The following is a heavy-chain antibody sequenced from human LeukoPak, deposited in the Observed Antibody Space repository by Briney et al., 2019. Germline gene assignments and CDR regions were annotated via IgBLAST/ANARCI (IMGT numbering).Heavy chain of an antibody. V-gene: IGHV4-4*07. D-gene: IGHD6-13*01. Sequence: SETLSLTCTVSGGSISSYYWSWIRQPAGKGLEWIGRIYTSGSTNYNPSLKSRVTISVDTSKNQFSLKLSSVTAADTAVYYCARVIAAAGNEADAFDIWGQGTMVTVSS. J-gene: IGHJ3*02. CDR2: IYTSGST. CDR1: GGSISSYY. CDR3: ARVIAAAGNEADAFDI.